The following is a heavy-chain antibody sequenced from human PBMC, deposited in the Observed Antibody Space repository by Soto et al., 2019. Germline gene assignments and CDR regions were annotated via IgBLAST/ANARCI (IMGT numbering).Heavy chain of an antibody. J-gene: IGHJ4*02. D-gene: IGHD6-19*01. V-gene: IGHV4-39*01. CDR2: SLYSGST. Sequence: QLQLQESGPGLVKPSETLSLTCIVSGGSITRNNHYWGWIRQSPGKGLEWIGSSLYSGSTNYNPSLKRPVTLSVETSNNQFSLKMTSVTAADTALYYCARLGSTGCYQGSYFDYWGQGTLVTVSS. CDR1: GGSITRNNHY. CDR3: ARLGSTGCYQGSYFDY.